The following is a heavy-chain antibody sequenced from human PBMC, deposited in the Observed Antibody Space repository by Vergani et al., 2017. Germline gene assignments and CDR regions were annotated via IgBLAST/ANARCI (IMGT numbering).Heavy chain of an antibody. CDR2: IYYSGST. CDR1: GGSISSYY. Sequence: QVQLQESGPGLVKPSETLSLTCTVSGGSISSYYWSWIRQPPGKGLEWIGYIYYSGSTNYNPYLKSRVTISVDTSKNQFSRKLSSVTAADTAVYYCAREARITMVRESYYYYYYMDVWGKXP. D-gene: IGHD3-10*01. V-gene: IGHV4-59*01. J-gene: IGHJ6*03. CDR3: AREARITMVRESYYYYYYMDV.